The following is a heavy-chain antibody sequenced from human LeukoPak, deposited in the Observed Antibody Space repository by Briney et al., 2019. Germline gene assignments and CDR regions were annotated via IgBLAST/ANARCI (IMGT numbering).Heavy chain of an antibody. CDR2: IGPVSSNI. V-gene: IGHV3-21*01. Sequence: GGSLRLSCLASGFTFNSYTMNWVRQAPGKGLEWVSTIGPVSSNIWIADSLTGRFTISRDTPKNSLYLQMNRLRAEDTAVYYCVRHVSPRTGMDVWGQAPTATVSS. CDR3: VRHVSPRTGMDV. D-gene: IGHD5/OR15-5a*01. J-gene: IGHJ6*02. CDR1: GFTFNSYT.